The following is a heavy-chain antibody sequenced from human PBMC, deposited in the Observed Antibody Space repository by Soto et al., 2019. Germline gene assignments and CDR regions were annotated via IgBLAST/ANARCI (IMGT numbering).Heavy chain of an antibody. CDR2: IYYSGST. V-gene: IGHV4-59*01. Sequence: TLSLTCTVSGGSISSYYWSWIRQPPGKGLEWIGYIYYSGSTNYNPSLKSRVTISVDTSKNQFSLKLSSVTAADTAVYYCATWTSDYDPYYYYGMDVWGQGTTVTVSS. J-gene: IGHJ6*02. CDR3: ATWTSDYDPYYYYGMDV. CDR1: GGSISSYY. D-gene: IGHD4-17*01.